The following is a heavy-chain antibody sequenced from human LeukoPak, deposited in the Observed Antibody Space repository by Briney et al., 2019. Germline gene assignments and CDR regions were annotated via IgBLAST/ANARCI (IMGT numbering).Heavy chain of an antibody. CDR2: INPNIGGT. D-gene: IGHD6-13*01. J-gene: IGHJ5*02. Sequence: ASVKVSCKASGYTFTGYYMHWVRQAPGQGLEWMGWINPNIGGTYYAHKFQGRVTMTRDTSISTAYMELSSLTSDDTALYYCARDYSRTWDNWFDPWGQGTLVTVSS. CDR3: ARDYSRTWDNWFDP. V-gene: IGHV1-2*02. CDR1: GYTFTGYY.